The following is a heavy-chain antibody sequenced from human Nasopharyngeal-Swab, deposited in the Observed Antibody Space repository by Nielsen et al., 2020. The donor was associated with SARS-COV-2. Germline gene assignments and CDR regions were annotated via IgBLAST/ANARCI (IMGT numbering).Heavy chain of an antibody. J-gene: IGHJ6*02. V-gene: IGHV3-20*01. Sequence: GGSLRLSCAASGFTFDDYAMTWVRQAPGKGLEWVSGINWIGAGTGYADSVKGRFTISRDNAKNSLYLQMNSLRAEDTALYHCARSPGYYYYYGMDVWGQGTTVTVSS. CDR3: ARSPGYYYYYGMDV. CDR2: INWIGAGT. CDR1: GFTFDDYA. D-gene: IGHD2-2*03.